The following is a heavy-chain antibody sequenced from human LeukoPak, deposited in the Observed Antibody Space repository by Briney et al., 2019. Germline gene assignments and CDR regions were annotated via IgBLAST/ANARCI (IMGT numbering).Heavy chain of an antibody. Sequence: GGSLRLSCAASGFTFSSYNMDWVRQAPGQGLEWVSYISSSSSTIYYADSVKGRFTISRDNAKNPLYLQMNSLGAEGTAVYYCARGGTTTVTTAVDYWGQGTLVTVSS. CDR1: GFTFSSYN. D-gene: IGHD4-17*01. J-gene: IGHJ4*02. CDR2: ISSSSSTI. CDR3: ARGGTTTVTTAVDY. V-gene: IGHV3-48*01.